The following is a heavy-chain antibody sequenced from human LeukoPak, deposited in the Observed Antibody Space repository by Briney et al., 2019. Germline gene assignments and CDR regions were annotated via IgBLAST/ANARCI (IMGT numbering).Heavy chain of an antibody. J-gene: IGHJ1*01. D-gene: IGHD3-22*01. CDR1: GDSVSRSDSY. CDR2: IYYSGRT. Sequence: SETLSLTCTLFGDSVSRSDSYWDWIRQPPGKGLEWIGTIYYSGRTYYSPSLKSRVTLSVDTSNNQLSLTLSSVTAADTALYFCARRRYYDSSGYLEWGQGTLVTVSS. CDR3: ARRRYYDSSGYLE. V-gene: IGHV4-39*01.